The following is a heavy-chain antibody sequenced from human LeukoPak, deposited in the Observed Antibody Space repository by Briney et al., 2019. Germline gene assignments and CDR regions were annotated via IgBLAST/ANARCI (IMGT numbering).Heavy chain of an antibody. CDR1: GGSISSGGYS. CDR2: IYHSGST. Sequence: SETLSLTCAVSGGSISSGGYSWSWIRQPPGTGLEWIGYIYHSGSTYYNPSLKSRVTISVDRSKNQFSLKLSSVTAADTAVYYCARDQRGDPDAFDIWGQGTMVTVSS. J-gene: IGHJ3*02. CDR3: ARDQRGDPDAFDI. V-gene: IGHV4-30-2*01. D-gene: IGHD2-21*02.